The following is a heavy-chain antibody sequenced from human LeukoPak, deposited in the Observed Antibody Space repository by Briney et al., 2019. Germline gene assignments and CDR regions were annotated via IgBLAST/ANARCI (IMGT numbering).Heavy chain of an antibody. V-gene: IGHV4-38-2*02. Sequence: SETLSLTCTVSGYSISSGYYWGWIRQPPGKWLEWIGSIYHSGSTYYNPSLKSRVTISVDTSKNQLYLQLSSETAADTAVYYCARVRSGSIGYFDYWGQGTLVTVSS. CDR3: ARVRSGSIGYFDY. J-gene: IGHJ4*02. D-gene: IGHD3-22*01. CDR1: GYSISSGYY. CDR2: IYHSGST.